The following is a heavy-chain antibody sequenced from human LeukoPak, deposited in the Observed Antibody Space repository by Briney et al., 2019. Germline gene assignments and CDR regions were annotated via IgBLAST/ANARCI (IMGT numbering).Heavy chain of an antibody. CDR2: ISYDGSNK. CDR3: ARDGSYYDFWSGYYNY. V-gene: IGHV3-30*03. Sequence: GGSLRLSCAASGFTFSSYGMHWVRQAPGKGLEWVAVISYDGSNKYYADSVKGRFTISRDNAKNSLYLQMNSLRAEDTAVYYCARDGSYYDFWSGYYNYWGQGTLVTVSS. CDR1: GFTFSSYG. D-gene: IGHD3-3*01. J-gene: IGHJ4*02.